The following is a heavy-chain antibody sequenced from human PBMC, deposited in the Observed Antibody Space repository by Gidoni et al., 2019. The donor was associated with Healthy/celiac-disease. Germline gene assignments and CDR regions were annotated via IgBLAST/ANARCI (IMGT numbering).Heavy chain of an antibody. Sequence: LVQSGAEVKKPGASVKVSCKASGYTFTSYAMHWVRQAPGQRLEWMGWINAGNGNTKYSQKFQGRVTITRDTSASTAYMELSSLRSEDTAVYYCARDFDDVLRFLDASGMDVWGQGTTVTVSS. J-gene: IGHJ6*02. V-gene: IGHV1-3*01. CDR3: ARDFDDVLRFLDASGMDV. CDR1: GYTFTSYA. D-gene: IGHD3-3*01. CDR2: INAGNGNT.